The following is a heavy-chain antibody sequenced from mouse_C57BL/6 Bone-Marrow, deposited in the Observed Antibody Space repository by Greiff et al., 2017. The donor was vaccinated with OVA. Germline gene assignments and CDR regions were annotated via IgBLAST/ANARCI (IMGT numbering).Heavy chain of an antibody. Sequence: VMLVESGAELARPGASVKLSCKASGYTFTSYGISWVKQRTGQGLEWIGEIYPRSGNTYYNEKFKGKATLTADKSSSTAYMELRSLTSEDSAVYFCARYHYGKPGFAYWGQGTLVTVSA. D-gene: IGHD1-1*01. J-gene: IGHJ3*01. CDR3: ARYHYGKPGFAY. V-gene: IGHV1-81*01. CDR2: IYPRSGNT. CDR1: GYTFTSYG.